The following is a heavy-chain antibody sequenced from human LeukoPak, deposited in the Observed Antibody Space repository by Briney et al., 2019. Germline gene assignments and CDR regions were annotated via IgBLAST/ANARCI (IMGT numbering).Heavy chain of an antibody. V-gene: IGHV3-30-3*01. CDR1: GFTFSSYA. CDR3: ARAGGVLRFLEWFRYRGDYFDY. J-gene: IGHJ4*02. CDR2: ISYDGSNK. Sequence: GRSLRLSCAASGFTFSSYAMHWVRQAPGKGLEWVAVISYDGSNKYYADSVKGRFTISRDNSKNTLYLQMNSLRAEDTAVCYCARAGGVLRFLEWFRYRGDYFDYWGQGTLVTVSS. D-gene: IGHD3-3*01.